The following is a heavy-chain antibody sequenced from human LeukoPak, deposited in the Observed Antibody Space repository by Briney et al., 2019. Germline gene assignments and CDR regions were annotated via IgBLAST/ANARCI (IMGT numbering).Heavy chain of an antibody. D-gene: IGHD6-19*01. CDR2: IIPIFGTA. V-gene: IGHV1-69*13. CDR1: GGTFSSYA. J-gene: IGHJ4*02. Sequence: SVKVSCKASGGTFSSYAISWVRQAPGQGLEWMGGIIPIFGTANYAQKFQGRVTITADESTSTAYMELSSLRSEDTAVYYCARDLESYKYSSGLDYWGQGTLVTVSS. CDR3: ARDLESYKYSSGLDY.